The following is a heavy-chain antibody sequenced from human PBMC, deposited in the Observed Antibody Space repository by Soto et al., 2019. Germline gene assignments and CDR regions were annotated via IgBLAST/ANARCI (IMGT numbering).Heavy chain of an antibody. J-gene: IGHJ4*02. Sequence: SETLSLTCAVYGGSFSGYYWCWIRQPPGKGLEWIGSIYYSGSTNYTPSLQSRVAISVDTSKNQFSLKLNSLRAEDTAVYYCARDRGPGTNYYFDYWGQGTLVTVSS. V-gene: IGHV4-34*01. CDR1: GGSFSGYY. D-gene: IGHD3-10*01. CDR2: IYYSGST. CDR3: ARDRGPGTNYYFDY.